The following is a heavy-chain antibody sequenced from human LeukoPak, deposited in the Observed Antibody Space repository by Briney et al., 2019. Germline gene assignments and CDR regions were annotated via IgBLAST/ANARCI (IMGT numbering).Heavy chain of an antibody. CDR1: GFTFSSYW. J-gene: IGHJ4*02. Sequence: PGGSLRLSCAASGFTFSSYWMHWVRQAPGKGLVWVSHINSDESSTSYADSVKGRFTISRDNAKNTLYLQMNSLRAEDTAVYYCAREIPYYPDYWGQGTLVTVSS. D-gene: IGHD3-10*01. CDR3: AREIPYYPDY. CDR2: INSDESST. V-gene: IGHV3-74*01.